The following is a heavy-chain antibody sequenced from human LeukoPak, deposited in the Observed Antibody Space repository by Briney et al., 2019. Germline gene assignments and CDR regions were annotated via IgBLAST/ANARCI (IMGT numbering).Heavy chain of an antibody. Sequence: TSETLSLTCAAYGGSFSGYYWSWIRQPPGKGLEWIGEINHSGSTNYNPSLKSRVTIAVDTSKNQFSLKLSSVTAADTAVYYCARPLDFQDAFDIWGQGTMVTVSS. CDR3: ARPLDFQDAFDI. CDR2: INHSGST. D-gene: IGHD3-3*01. CDR1: GGSFSGYY. V-gene: IGHV4-34*01. J-gene: IGHJ3*02.